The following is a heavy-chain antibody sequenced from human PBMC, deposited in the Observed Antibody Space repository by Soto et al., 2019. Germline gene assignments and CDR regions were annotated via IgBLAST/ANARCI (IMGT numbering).Heavy chain of an antibody. CDR1: GFTFSTYA. V-gene: IGHV3-66*01. CDR3: AIEGAGPETTIYYALDV. CDR2: AYSGGST. Sequence: PGGSLRLSCAASGFTFSTYAMAWVRQAPGKGLEWVSVAYSGGSTYSADSVKGRFSISRDNSKNTLYLHMNSLTAEDTAVYFCAIEGAGPETTIYYALDVWGQGTTVTVSS. J-gene: IGHJ6*02. D-gene: IGHD1-7*01.